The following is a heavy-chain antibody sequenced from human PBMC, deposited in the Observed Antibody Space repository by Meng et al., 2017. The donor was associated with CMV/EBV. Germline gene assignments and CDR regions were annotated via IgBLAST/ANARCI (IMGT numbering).Heavy chain of an antibody. CDR1: GGSFGGYY. CDR2: INHSGST. D-gene: IGHD3-22*01. J-gene: IGHJ4*02. V-gene: IGHV4-34*01. Sequence: QLPQGGAGLLKPSETLSLTGAVYGGSFGGYYWSWIRQPPGKGLEWIGEINHSGSTNYNPSLKSRVTISVDTSKNQFSLKLSSVTAADTAVYYCARVWDSGWDYWGQGTLVTISS. CDR3: ARVWDSGWDY.